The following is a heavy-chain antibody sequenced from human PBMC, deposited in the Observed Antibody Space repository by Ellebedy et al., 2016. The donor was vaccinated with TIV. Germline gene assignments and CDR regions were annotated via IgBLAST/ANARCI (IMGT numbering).Heavy chain of an antibody. Sequence: GESLKISCTASGFTFSDYSMNWVRQAPGKGLEWVSSISDFSAYRFYADSVKGRFTISRDNAKNSLYLQMDSLRAEDTAVYFCARAPRGGTDYWGQGTLVTVSS. CDR1: GFTFSDYS. CDR3: ARAPRGGTDY. D-gene: IGHD3-10*01. CDR2: ISDFSAYR. J-gene: IGHJ4*02. V-gene: IGHV3-21*04.